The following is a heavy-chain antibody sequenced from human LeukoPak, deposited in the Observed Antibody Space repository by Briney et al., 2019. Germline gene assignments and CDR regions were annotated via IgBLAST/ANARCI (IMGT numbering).Heavy chain of an antibody. D-gene: IGHD5-12*01. CDR2: INSDGSST. CDR3: ARGRFDEWLRAVLDY. V-gene: IGHV3-74*01. CDR1: GFTFSSYW. Sequence: PGGSLRLSCAASGFTFSSYWMHWVRQAPGKGLVWVSRINSDGSSTSYADSVKGRFTISRDNAKNTLYLQMNSLRAEDTAVYYCARGRFDEWLRAVLDYRGQGTLVTVSS. J-gene: IGHJ4*02.